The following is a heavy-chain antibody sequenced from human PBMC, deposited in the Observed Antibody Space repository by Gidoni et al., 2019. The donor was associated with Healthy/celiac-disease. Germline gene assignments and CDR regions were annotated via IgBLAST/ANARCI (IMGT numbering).Heavy chain of an antibody. D-gene: IGHD1-1*01. Sequence: QLQLQESGPGLVKPSETLSLTCTVSGGSISSSSYYWGWIRQPPGKGLEWIGSIYYSGSTYYNPSLKSRVTISVDTSKNQFSLKLSSVTAADTAVYYCARVPNDVGAFDIWGQGTMVTVSS. CDR1: GGSISSSSYY. V-gene: IGHV4-39*01. CDR2: IYYSGST. CDR3: ARVPNDVGAFDI. J-gene: IGHJ3*02.